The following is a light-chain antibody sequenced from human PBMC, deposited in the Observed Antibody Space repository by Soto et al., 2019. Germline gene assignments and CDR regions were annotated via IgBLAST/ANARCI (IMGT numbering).Light chain of an antibody. V-gene: IGKV3-20*01. CDR2: GAS. J-gene: IGKJ1*01. CDR1: QSVSSSY. CDR3: QQYGSSRT. Sequence: EMVLTQSPGTLSLSPGERATLSCRASQSVSSSYLAWYQPKPGQAPRLLIYGASSRATVIPDRFSGSGSRTDLPLTISRLEPEDFAVYYCQQYGSSRTFGQGTKVEIK.